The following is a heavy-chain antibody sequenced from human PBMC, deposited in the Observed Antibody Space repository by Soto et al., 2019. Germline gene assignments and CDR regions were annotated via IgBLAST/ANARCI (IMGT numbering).Heavy chain of an antibody. V-gene: IGHV3-64D*08. CDR1: GFTFSSYA. D-gene: IGHD3-16*01. Sequence: LGGSLRLSCSASGFTFSSYAMHWVRQAPGKGLEYVSAISSNGGSTYYADSVKGRFTISRDNSKNTLYLQMSSLRAEDTAVYYCVKTEGPGWAYTARTHNYYYYGMDVWGQGTTVTVS. CDR2: ISSNGGST. J-gene: IGHJ6*02. CDR3: VKTEGPGWAYTARTHNYYYYGMDV.